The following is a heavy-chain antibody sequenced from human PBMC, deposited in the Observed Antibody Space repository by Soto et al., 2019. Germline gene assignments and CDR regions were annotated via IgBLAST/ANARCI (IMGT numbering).Heavy chain of an antibody. Sequence: QVQLGQSGGEVKKPGASVKVSCKTSGYSFTTYGISWVRQAPGQGLEWKGWISAYNGNTNYAQKLQDRVTMTTDTSTSTADMELRSLRSDDTAVYYCAREGPAPYYYYGMDVWGQGSTVTVSS. CDR3: AREGPAPYYYYGMDV. V-gene: IGHV1-18*01. CDR1: GYSFTTYG. J-gene: IGHJ6*02. CDR2: ISAYNGNT.